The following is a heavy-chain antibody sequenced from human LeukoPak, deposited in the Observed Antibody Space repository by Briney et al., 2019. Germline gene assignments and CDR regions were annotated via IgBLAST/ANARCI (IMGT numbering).Heavy chain of an antibody. CDR3: AIWGNAFDI. J-gene: IGHJ3*02. CDR2: IYSTGSA. V-gene: IGHV4-59*11. CDR1: GGSISSHY. D-gene: IGHD3-16*01. Sequence: SETLSLTCTVSGGSISSHYWNWVRQPPGKGLEWIGFIYSTGSANYNASLKSRVIMSVDRSKSQFSLDLRSVTAVDTAVYYCAIWGNAFDIWGQGTMVTVSA.